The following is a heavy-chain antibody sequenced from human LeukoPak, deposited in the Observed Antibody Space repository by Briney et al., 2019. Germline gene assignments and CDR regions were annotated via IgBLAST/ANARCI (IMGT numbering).Heavy chain of an antibody. CDR2: IKQDGSEK. Sequence: GGSLRLSCAVSGFTFSSYWMSWVRQAPGKGLEWVANIKQDGSEKYYVDSVKGRFTISRDNAKNSLYLQMNSLRAEDTAVYYCARDSNCGGDCYVDYWGQGTLVTVSS. D-gene: IGHD2-21*02. CDR3: ARDSNCGGDCYVDY. V-gene: IGHV3-7*01. J-gene: IGHJ4*02. CDR1: GFTFSSYW.